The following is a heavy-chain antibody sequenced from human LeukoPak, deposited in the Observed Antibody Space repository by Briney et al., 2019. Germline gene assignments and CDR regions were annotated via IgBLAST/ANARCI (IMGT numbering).Heavy chain of an antibody. CDR3: AKVLNYYGSSGYYYFDY. CDR1: GFTFSSYA. V-gene: IGHV3-23*01. CDR2: ISGSGGST. Sequence: GGSLRLSCAASGFTFSSYAMSWVRQAPGKGLEWVSAISGSGGSTYYADSVKGRFTISRDNSKNTLYLQMNSLRAEDTAVYYCAKVLNYYGSSGYYYFDYWGQGTLVTVSS. D-gene: IGHD3-22*01. J-gene: IGHJ4*02.